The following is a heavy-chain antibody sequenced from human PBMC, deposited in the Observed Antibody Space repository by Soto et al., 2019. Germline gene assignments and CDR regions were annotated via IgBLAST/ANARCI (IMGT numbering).Heavy chain of an antibody. CDR3: AKDARIAALDYFDY. J-gene: IGHJ4*02. V-gene: IGHV3-30*18. Sequence: QVQLVESGGGVVQPGRSLRLSCAASGFTFSSYGMHWVRQAPGKGLEWVAVISYDGSNKYYADSVKGRFTISRDNSKNTLYLQMNSLRAEDTAVYYCAKDARIAALDYFDYWGQGTLVTVSS. CDR1: GFTFSSYG. CDR2: ISYDGSNK. D-gene: IGHD6-25*01.